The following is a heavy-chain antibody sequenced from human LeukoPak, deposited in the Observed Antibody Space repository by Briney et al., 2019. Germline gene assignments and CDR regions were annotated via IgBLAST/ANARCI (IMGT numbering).Heavy chain of an antibody. CDR1: GYTFTSYY. CDR2: INPSGGST. D-gene: IGHD3-10*01. Sequence: ASVKVSCKASGYTFTSYYMHCVRQAPGQGLEWMGIINPSGGSTSYAQKFQGRVTMTRDMSTSTVYMELSSLRSEDTAVYYCARVFRSGSGSYSYRNPPIIENAFDIWGQGTMVTVSS. V-gene: IGHV1-46*01. J-gene: IGHJ3*02. CDR3: ARVFRSGSGSYSYRNPPIIENAFDI.